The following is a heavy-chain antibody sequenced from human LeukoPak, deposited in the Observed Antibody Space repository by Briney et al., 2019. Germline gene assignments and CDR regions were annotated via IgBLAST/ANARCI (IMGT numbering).Heavy chain of an antibody. D-gene: IGHD6-19*01. Sequence: GGSLRLSCAASGFTFSSYSMNWVRQAPGKGLEWVSSISSSSSYIYYADSVKGRFTISRDNAKNSLYLQMNSLRAEDTAVYYCARHQSSSGWYRAGWFDPWGQGTLVTVSS. V-gene: IGHV3-21*01. J-gene: IGHJ5*02. CDR3: ARHQSSSGWYRAGWFDP. CDR2: ISSSSSYI. CDR1: GFTFSSYS.